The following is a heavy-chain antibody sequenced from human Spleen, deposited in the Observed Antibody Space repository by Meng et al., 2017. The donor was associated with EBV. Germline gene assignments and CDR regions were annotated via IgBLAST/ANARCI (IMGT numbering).Heavy chain of an antibody. CDR3: ARANYDILSGYYGERYWYIDF. CDR2: ISHRGST. J-gene: IGHJ2*01. D-gene: IGHD3-9*01. Sequence: QVQLQESGPGLVKPSGTLSRTCAVSAGSLCNSNWWTWVRQPPGKGLEWIGEISHRGSTNSNPSLRSRVNISMDKSKNQFSLTLSSVTAADTAVYYCARANYDILSGYYGERYWYIDFWGRGTLVTVSS. CDR1: AGSLCNSNW. V-gene: IGHV4-4*02.